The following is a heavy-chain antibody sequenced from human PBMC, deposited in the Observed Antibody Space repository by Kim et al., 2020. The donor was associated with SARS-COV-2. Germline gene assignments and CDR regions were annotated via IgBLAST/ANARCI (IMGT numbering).Heavy chain of an antibody. CDR2: IYYSGST. CDR1: GGSISSGDYY. D-gene: IGHD3-10*01. V-gene: IGHV4-30-4*01. J-gene: IGHJ4*02. CDR3: ASTYYYGSESAYFDY. Sequence: SETLSLTCTVSGGSISSGDYYWSWIRQPPGKGLEWSGYIYYSGSTYYNPSLKSRVTISVDTSKNQFSLKLSSVTAADTAVYYCASTYYYGSESAYFDYWGQGTLVTVSS.